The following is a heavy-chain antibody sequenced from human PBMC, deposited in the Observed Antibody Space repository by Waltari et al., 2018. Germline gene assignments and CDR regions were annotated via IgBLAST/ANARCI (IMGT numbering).Heavy chain of an antibody. CDR1: GGSISSSSYY. J-gene: IGHJ4*02. CDR3: ARPRGEYYFDY. D-gene: IGHD3-16*01. V-gene: IGHV4-39*01. Sequence: QLQLQESGPGLVKPSETLSLTCTVSGGSISSSSYYWGWIRQPPGKGLEWIGSIDYSGSTYYNPSLKSRVTISVDTSKNQFSLKLSSVTAADTAVYYCARPRGEYYFDYWGQGTLVTVSS. CDR2: IDYSGST.